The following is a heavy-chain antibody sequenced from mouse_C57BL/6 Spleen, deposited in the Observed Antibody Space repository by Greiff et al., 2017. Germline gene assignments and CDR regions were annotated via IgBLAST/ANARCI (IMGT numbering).Heavy chain of an antibody. J-gene: IGHJ3*01. CDR2: IHPNSGST. D-gene: IGHD2-3*01. CDR1: GYTFTSYW. CDR3: ARRDCYYEIAY. Sequence: QVQLQQPGAELVKPGASVKLSCKASGYTFTSYWMHWVKQRPGQGLEWIGMIHPNSGSTNYNEKFKSKATMTVDKSSSTAYMQLSSLTSVDSAVNYGARRDCYYEIAYWGKGTLVTVSA. V-gene: IGHV1-64*01.